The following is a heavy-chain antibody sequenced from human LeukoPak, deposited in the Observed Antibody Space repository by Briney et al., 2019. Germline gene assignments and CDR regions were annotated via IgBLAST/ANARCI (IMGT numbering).Heavy chain of an antibody. CDR1: GGSVYTSDYY. CDR2: IFYTGKT. V-gene: IGHV4-39*07. J-gene: IGHJ4*02. CDR3: ARVFDS. Sequence: SETLSLTCTVSGGSVYTSDYYWGWVRQPPGKGPEWIGDIFYTGKTNYNPSLKSQVSISIDTSENQFSLKLTSVTAADTAVYYCARVFDSWGQGTLVTVSS.